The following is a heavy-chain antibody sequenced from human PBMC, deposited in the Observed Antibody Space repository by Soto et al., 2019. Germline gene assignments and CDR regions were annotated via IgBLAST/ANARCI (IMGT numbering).Heavy chain of an antibody. D-gene: IGHD3-10*01. V-gene: IGHV1-18*01. J-gene: IGHJ4*02. CDR1: GYIFTTYG. Sequence: QVHLVQSGAEVKKPGASVKVSCKGSGYIFTTYGITWVRQAPGKGLEWMGWISAHNGNTNYAQKLQGRVTVTRDTSTSTAYMELRNLRSDDTAVYYCARGRYGAYWGQGALVTVSS. CDR3: ARGRYGAY. CDR2: ISAHNGNT.